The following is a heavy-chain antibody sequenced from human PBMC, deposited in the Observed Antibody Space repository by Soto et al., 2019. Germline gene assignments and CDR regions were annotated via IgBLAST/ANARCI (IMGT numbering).Heavy chain of an antibody. V-gene: IGHV1-18*01. D-gene: IGHD2-15*01. J-gene: IGHJ4*02. Sequence: QVQLVQSGAEVKKPGASVKVYCKSSGYTFTSYVISWVRQAPGQGLEWMGWISAYNGNTNYAQKLQGRVTMTTDTSTSTADMELRSLRSDDTAVYYFARDATPVDYWGQGTLVTVSS. CDR1: GYTFTSYV. CDR2: ISAYNGNT. CDR3: ARDATPVDY.